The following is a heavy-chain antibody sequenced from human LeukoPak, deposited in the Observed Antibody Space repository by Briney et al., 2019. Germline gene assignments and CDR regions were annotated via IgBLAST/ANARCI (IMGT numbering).Heavy chain of an antibody. J-gene: IGHJ3*02. CDR2: ISPDGSIG. Sequence: PGGSLRLSCAASGFTFTSYPMHWVRQAPGKGLEWVAFISPDGSIGNYADSVKGRFTISRDNSKNTVYLQINSLRPEDTALYHCAKDDHYDTSGHGWVFDIWGQGTVVTVSS. CDR3: AKDDHYDTSGHGWVFDI. CDR1: GFTFTSYP. V-gene: IGHV3-30*18. D-gene: IGHD3-22*01.